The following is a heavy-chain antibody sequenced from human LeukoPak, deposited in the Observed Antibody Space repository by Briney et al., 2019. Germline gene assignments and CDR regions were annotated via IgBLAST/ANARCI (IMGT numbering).Heavy chain of an antibody. CDR1: GHTFTGYC. CDR3: AHEYSRGWYIDY. J-gene: IGHJ4*02. CDR2: INPDTGGT. V-gene: IGHV1-2*02. Sequence: ASVKVSCKASGHTFTGYCIHWVRQAPGQGLEWMGWINPDTGGTKYAQEFQGRVTMTRDTSISTAYMDLSRLTSDDTAIYYCAHEYSRGWYIDYWGQGTLVTVSS. D-gene: IGHD6-19*01.